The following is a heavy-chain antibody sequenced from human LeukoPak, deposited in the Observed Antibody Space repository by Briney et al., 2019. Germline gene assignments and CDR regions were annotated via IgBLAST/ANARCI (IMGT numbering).Heavy chain of an antibody. CDR1: GYSICSGYY. D-gene: IGHD3-22*01. CDR2: IYHSGST. V-gene: IGHV4-38-2*02. CDR3: ARERSGYSLFDY. Sequence: SETLSLTCTVSGYSICSGYYWGWIRQPPGKGLEWIGSIYHSGSTYYNPSLKSPVTISVDTSKNQFSLKLSSVTAADTAVYYCARERSGYSLFDYWGQGTLVTVSS. J-gene: IGHJ4*02.